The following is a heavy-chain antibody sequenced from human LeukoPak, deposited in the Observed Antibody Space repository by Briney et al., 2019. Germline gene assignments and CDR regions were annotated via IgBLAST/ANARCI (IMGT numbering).Heavy chain of an antibody. Sequence: GSSVKVSCKASGGTFSSYAISWVRQSPGQPPEWMGGIIPIFGTANYAQKLQGRVTITADESTSTAYMELSSLRSEDTAVYYCAREARYDQNFDYWGQGTLVTVSS. D-gene: IGHD3-9*01. CDR3: AREARYDQNFDY. J-gene: IGHJ4*02. V-gene: IGHV1-69*01. CDR1: GGTFSSYA. CDR2: IIPIFGTA.